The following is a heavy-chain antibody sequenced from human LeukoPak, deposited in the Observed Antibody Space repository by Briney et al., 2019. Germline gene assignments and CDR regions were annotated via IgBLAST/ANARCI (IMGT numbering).Heavy chain of an antibody. Sequence: GGSLRLSCAASGFTFSSDWMHWVRHAPGKGLVWVSRINTDGSGSGTSYADSVKGRFTISRDNAKNTLYLQMNSLRVEDTAVYYCARDLRSAADYWGQGTLVTVSS. CDR1: GFTFSSDW. CDR3: ARDLRSAADY. J-gene: IGHJ4*02. CDR2: INTDGSGSGT. V-gene: IGHV3-74*01.